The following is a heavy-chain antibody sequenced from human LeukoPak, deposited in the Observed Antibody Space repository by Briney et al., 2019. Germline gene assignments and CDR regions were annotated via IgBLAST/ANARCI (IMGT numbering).Heavy chain of an antibody. CDR3: ARLSYCSGGSCYSLSN. CDR2: IYPGDSAT. CDR1: GYSFTSYW. J-gene: IGHJ4*02. D-gene: IGHD2-15*01. V-gene: IGHV5-51*01. Sequence: GESLKISCKGSGYSFTSYWIGGVRQMPGKGLEWMGIIYPGDSATRSSPSFQGQATISADKSISTAYLQWSSLKASDTAMYYCARLSYCSGGSCYSLSNWGQGTLVTVSS.